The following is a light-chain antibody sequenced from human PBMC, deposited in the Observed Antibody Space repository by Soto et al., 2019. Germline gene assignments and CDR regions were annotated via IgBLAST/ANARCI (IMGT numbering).Light chain of an antibody. J-gene: IGKJ2*01. CDR1: QAVSGY. Sequence: DIQLTQSPSFLSASVGDRVIITCRASQAVSGYLAWYQQKPGKAPRLLIYAASTLQSGVPSRFSGSASGTEFPLTINSLQPEDFATYYCQQLYSYPRTFGQGTKLEIK. CDR2: AAS. CDR3: QQLYSYPRT. V-gene: IGKV1-9*01.